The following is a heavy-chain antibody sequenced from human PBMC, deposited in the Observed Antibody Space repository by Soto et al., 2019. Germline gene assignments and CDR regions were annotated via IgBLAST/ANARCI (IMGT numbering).Heavy chain of an antibody. Sequence: ASVKVSCKASGYTFTSYGISWGRQASGQGLEWMRWISAYNGNTNYAQKLQGRVTMTTDTSTSTAYMELRSLRSDDTAVYYCARDHYDFWSGSPPYGMDVWGQGTTVTVSS. CDR2: ISAYNGNT. J-gene: IGHJ6*02. D-gene: IGHD3-3*01. CDR3: ARDHYDFWSGSPPYGMDV. V-gene: IGHV1-18*01. CDR1: GYTFTSYG.